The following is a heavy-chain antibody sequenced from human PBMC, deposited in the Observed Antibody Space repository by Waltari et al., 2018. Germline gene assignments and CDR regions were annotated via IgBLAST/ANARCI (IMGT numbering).Heavy chain of an antibody. CDR1: GGSISSGSYY. J-gene: IGHJ3*02. CDR3: ARSRAFDI. Sequence: QVQLQESGPGLVKPSQTLSLTCTVSGGSISSGSYYWSWIRQPAGKGLEWIGRIYTSGITHDNPSRNSRVTISVDTSKNQFSLKLSSVTAADTALYYCARSRAFDIWGQGTMVTVSS. CDR2: IYTSGIT. V-gene: IGHV4-61*02.